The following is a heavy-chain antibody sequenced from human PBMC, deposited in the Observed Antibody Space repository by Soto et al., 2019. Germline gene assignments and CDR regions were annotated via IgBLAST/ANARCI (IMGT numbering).Heavy chain of an antibody. CDR2: INPSGGST. J-gene: IGHJ4*02. CDR1: GYTFTSYY. D-gene: IGHD3-22*01. Sequence: ASVKDSCKASGYTFTSYYMHWVRQAPGQGLEWMGIINPSGGSTSYAQKFQGRVTMTRDTSTSTVYMELSSLRSEDTAVYYCARGGYYYDSSGYYLFDYWGQGTLVTVSS. V-gene: IGHV1-46*01. CDR3: ARGGYYYDSSGYYLFDY.